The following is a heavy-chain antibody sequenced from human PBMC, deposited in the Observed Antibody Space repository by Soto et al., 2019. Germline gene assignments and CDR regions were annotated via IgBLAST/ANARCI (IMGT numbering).Heavy chain of an antibody. Sequence: SETLSLTCTVSGGSVSSGNYYWSWIRQPPGKGLEWIGYIFYSGSSNYNPSLKSRVTISPDTSKNQFSLELNSVTAADTAVYYCAKAMTTVTPIDYWGQGTLVTVSS. CDR2: IFYSGSS. CDR1: GGSVSSGNYY. V-gene: IGHV4-61*01. D-gene: IGHD4-4*01. CDR3: AKAMTTVTPIDY. J-gene: IGHJ4*02.